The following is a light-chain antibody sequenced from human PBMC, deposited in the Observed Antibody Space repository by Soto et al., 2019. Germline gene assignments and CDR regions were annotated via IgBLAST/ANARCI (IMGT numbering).Light chain of an antibody. Sequence: QSVLTQPASVSGSPGQSITISCTGTSSDVGSYNYVSWYQQHPGKAPKLMIYEVNHRPSGVSNRFSGSKSGNTASLTISGLQAEDEADYYCSSYTTSSTWVFGGGTKLTVL. CDR2: EVN. CDR1: SSDVGSYNY. V-gene: IGLV2-14*01. J-gene: IGLJ3*02. CDR3: SSYTTSSTWV.